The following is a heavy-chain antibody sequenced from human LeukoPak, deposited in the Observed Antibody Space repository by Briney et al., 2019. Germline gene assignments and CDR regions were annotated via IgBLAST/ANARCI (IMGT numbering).Heavy chain of an antibody. CDR2: IKPDGTTK. CDR3: ARSIPYGTTWYGRSDY. V-gene: IGHV3-7*03. J-gene: IGHJ4*02. D-gene: IGHD6-13*01. Sequence: GGSLRLSCAASGFPFSSYSMTWVRQAPGKGLEWVANIKPDGTTKFYVDSVKGRFTISRDNALNSLYLQMNSLRAEDMAIYYCARSIPYGTTWYGRSDYWGQGTLVTVSS. CDR1: GFPFSSYS.